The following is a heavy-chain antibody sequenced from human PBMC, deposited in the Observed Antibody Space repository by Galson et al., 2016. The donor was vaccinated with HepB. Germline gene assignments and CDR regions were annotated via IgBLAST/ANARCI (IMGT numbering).Heavy chain of an antibody. CDR2: IWHDGSNK. Sequence: LRLSCAASEFTFSTYGMHWVRQAPGKGLEWVALIWHDGSNKYYADSVKGRFTISRDNPKNTLYLQMNSLKVEDTAVYYCARALFGSGSYWCMDVWGQGTTVTVSS. CDR3: ARALFGSGSYWCMDV. D-gene: IGHD3-10*01. V-gene: IGHV3-33*01. J-gene: IGHJ6*02. CDR1: EFTFSTYG.